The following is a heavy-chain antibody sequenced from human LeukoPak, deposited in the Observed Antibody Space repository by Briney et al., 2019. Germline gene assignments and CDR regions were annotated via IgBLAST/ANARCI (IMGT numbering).Heavy chain of an antibody. Sequence: GGSLRLSCAASGFNFNDYWMHWVRQGPGKGLVWVSRINSDGRSIDYADSVKGRFTISRDNARNSLYLQMNSLRAEDTAVYYCAKVGHVTTFGGAPYWGQGTLVTVSS. CDR1: GFNFNDYW. D-gene: IGHD3-16*01. V-gene: IGHV3-74*01. CDR2: INSDGRSI. J-gene: IGHJ4*02. CDR3: AKVGHVTTFGGAPY.